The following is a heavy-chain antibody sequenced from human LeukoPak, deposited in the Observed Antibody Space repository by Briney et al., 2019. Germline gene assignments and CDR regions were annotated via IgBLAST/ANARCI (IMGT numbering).Heavy chain of an antibody. CDR2: IYYSGST. J-gene: IGHJ4*02. V-gene: IGHV4-39*07. D-gene: IGHD6-19*01. CDR3: ARYATYSSGYPLYYFDY. CDR1: GGSISSSSYY. Sequence: KPSETLSLTCTVSGGSISSSSYYWGWIRQPPGKGLEWIGSIYYSGSTYYNPSLKSRVTISVDTSKNQFSLKLSSVTAADTAVYYCARYATYSSGYPLYYFDYWGQGTLVTVSS.